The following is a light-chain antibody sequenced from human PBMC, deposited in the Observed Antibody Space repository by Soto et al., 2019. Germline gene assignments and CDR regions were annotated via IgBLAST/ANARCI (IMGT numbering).Light chain of an antibody. J-gene: IGLJ1*01. Sequence: QSVLTQPASVSGSPGQSITISCTGTSRDVGAYDYVSWYPQYPDKAPQLLIYYVDHRPSGVSSRFSGSKSGNTASLTISGLQAEDEGDYYCCSYADGSIYFFGTGTKVTV. CDR2: YVD. CDR1: SRDVGAYDY. CDR3: CSYADGSIYF. V-gene: IGLV2-14*03.